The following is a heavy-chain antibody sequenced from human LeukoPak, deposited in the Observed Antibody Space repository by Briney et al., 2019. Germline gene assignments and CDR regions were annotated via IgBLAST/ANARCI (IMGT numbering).Heavy chain of an antibody. Sequence: PGGSLRLSCAASGFTFSSYSMNWVRQAPGKGLEWVSYISSSSSTIYYADSVKGRFTISRDNAKNSLYLQMNSLRAEDTAVYYCAKDYGGHQYYFDYWGQGTLVTVSS. CDR2: ISSSSSTI. CDR1: GFTFSSYS. D-gene: IGHD4/OR15-4a*01. J-gene: IGHJ4*02. V-gene: IGHV3-48*01. CDR3: AKDYGGHQYYFDY.